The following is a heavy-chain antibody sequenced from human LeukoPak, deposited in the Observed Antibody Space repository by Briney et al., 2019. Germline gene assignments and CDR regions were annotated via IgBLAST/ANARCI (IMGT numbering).Heavy chain of an antibody. CDR1: GFIFNTFW. J-gene: IGHJ3*01. CDR3: ARDFPGIGRGTFDF. D-gene: IGHD3-10*01. Sequence: GXSLRLSCAASGFIFNTFWMNWVRLTPGKGLEWVAKINQDGSDMYYVDSVKGRFFVSRDNARNLVYLQMNSLRVDDTAVYYCARDFPGIGRGTFDFWGQGTIIIVSS. CDR2: INQDGSDM. V-gene: IGHV3-7*03.